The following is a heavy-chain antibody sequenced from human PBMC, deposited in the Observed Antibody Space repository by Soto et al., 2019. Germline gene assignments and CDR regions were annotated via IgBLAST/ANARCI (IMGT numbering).Heavy chain of an antibody. CDR1: GCTFSSYA. CDR2: VSIGGST. Sequence: DVQLLESGGGLVQPEGSLRLSCAASGCTFSSYAMGWVRQRPGKGLEWVAVVSIGGSTHYADSVRGRFTISRDNSKNTLSLQMNSLTAEDTAVYFCAKRRGAGGHFDYWGQGALVTVSS. J-gene: IGHJ4*02. V-gene: IGHV3-23*01. D-gene: IGHD2-15*01. CDR3: AKRRGAGGHFDY.